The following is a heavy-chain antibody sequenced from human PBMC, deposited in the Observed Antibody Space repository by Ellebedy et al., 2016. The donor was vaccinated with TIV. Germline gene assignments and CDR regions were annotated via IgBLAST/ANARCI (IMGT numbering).Heavy chain of an antibody. CDR3: ARDQGWAYPGSTRFDY. CDR1: GFTFDDYT. J-gene: IGHJ4*03. D-gene: IGHD3-10*01. V-gene: IGHV3-74*01. Sequence: PGGSLRLSCAASGFTFDDYTIHWALQVPGKGLVWVAHINTDGSATYYADSVKGRFTISRDNAKNSLYLKMSSLRAEDTAVYYCARDQGWAYPGSTRFDYWGQGTLVTVSS. CDR2: INTDGSAT.